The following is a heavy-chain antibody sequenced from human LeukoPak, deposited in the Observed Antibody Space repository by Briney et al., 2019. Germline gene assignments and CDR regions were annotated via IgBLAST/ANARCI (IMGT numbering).Heavy chain of an antibody. J-gene: IGHJ4*02. CDR1: GFTFSSYA. CDR3: AKDRRPTTVITYPSY. CDR2: ISSSGGST. D-gene: IGHD4-11*01. V-gene: IGHV3-23*01. Sequence: GGSLRLSCAASGFTFSSYAMSWVRQAPAKGLEWVSAISSSGGSTYYADSVKGRFTISRDNSKNTLYLQMNSLRAKDTAVYYCAKDRRPTTVITYPSYRGQGTLVTVSS.